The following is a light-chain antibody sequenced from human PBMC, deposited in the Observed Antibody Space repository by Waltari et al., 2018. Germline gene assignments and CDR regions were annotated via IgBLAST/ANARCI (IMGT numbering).Light chain of an antibody. CDR1: SSDVGSYNL. CDR3: CSYAGSSTSWV. V-gene: IGLV2-23*01. Sequence: QSALTQPASVSGSPGQSITISCTGTSSDVGSYNLVSWYQQHPGKAPKLMIYEGSNGPSGFSNRFSGSKSGNTASLTISGLQAEDEADYYCCSYAGSSTSWVFGGGTKLTVL. J-gene: IGLJ3*02. CDR2: EGS.